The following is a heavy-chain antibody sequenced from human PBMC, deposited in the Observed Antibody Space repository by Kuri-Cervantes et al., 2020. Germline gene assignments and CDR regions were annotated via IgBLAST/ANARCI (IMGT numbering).Heavy chain of an antibody. J-gene: IGHJ4*02. CDR3: AKDRSSSSYYYFDY. CDR1: GFTFDDYA. D-gene: IGHD6-6*01. CDR2: ISWNSGSI. Sequence: SLKISCAASGFTFDDYAMHWVRQAPGKGLEWVSGISWNSGSIGYADSVKGRFTISRDNVKNSLYLQMNSLRAEDTALYYCAKDRSSSSYYYFDYWGQGTLVTVSS. V-gene: IGHV3-9*01.